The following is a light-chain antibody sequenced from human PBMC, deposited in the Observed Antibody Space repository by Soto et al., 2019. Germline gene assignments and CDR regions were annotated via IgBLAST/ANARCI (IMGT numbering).Light chain of an antibody. Sequence: QSVLTQPASVSGSPGQLITISCTGTSSDVGGYNYVSWYQQHPGKAPKLMIYDVSNRPSGVSNRFSGSKSGNTASLTISGLQAEDEADYYCSSYTSSSTLPYVFGNGTKVTVL. J-gene: IGLJ1*01. CDR2: DVS. CDR1: SSDVGGYNY. CDR3: SSYTSSSTLPYV. V-gene: IGLV2-14*01.